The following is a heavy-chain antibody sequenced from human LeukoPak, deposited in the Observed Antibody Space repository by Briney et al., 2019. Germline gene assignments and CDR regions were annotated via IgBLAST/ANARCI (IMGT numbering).Heavy chain of an antibody. J-gene: IGHJ4*02. CDR2: ISSSSSYI. Sequence: PGGSLRLSCAASGFTFSSYSMNWVRQAPGKGLEWVSSISSSSSYIYYADSVKGRFTISRDNAKNSLYLQMNSLRAEDTAVYYCAGINTYYYDSSGYYDPPDYWGQGTLVTVS. V-gene: IGHV3-21*01. D-gene: IGHD3-22*01. CDR3: AGINTYYYDSSGYYDPPDY. CDR1: GFTFSSYS.